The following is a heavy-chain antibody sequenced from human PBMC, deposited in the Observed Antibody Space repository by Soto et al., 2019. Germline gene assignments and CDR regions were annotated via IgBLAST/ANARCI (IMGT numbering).Heavy chain of an antibody. D-gene: IGHD3-22*01. V-gene: IGHV5-51*01. CDR1: GYSFTIYW. J-gene: IGHJ6*02. CDR3: ARHGPRVYYDNNDYYYYGMDV. Sequence: GESLKISCKGSGYSFTIYWIGWVRQMPVKGLEWMGLIYPGDPDTRYSPSFQGQVTISADTSISTAYLQWSSLKASDTAMYYCARHGPRVYYDNNDYYYYGMDVWAQGTTVTVSS. CDR2: IYPGDPDT.